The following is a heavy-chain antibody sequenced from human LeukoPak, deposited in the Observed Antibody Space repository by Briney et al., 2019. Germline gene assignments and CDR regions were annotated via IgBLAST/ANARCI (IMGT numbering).Heavy chain of an antibody. CDR2: IYTSGRA. D-gene: IGHD2-2*01. Sequence: SETLSVTCIDSVGSLSSYYWSWIRQPAGRGREWVGRIYTSGRANHNPSLQSRATISVETPNNKSSLMLSSVTAEHRAVYFCSGDLISTSCSYYYYIDVWGKGTTVTVSS. V-gene: IGHV4-4*07. CDR1: VGSLSSYY. CDR3: SGDLISTSCSYYYYIDV. J-gene: IGHJ6*03.